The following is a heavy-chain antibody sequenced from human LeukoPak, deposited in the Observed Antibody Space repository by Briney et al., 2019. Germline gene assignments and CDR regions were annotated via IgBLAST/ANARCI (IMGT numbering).Heavy chain of an antibody. CDR1: GGSFSGYY. CDR3: AREPVLHPFDP. CDR2: INHSGST. V-gene: IGHV4-34*01. J-gene: IGHJ5*02. D-gene: IGHD6-6*01. Sequence: SETLSLTCAVYGGSFSGYYWSWIRQPPGKGLEWIGEINHSGSTNYNPSLKSRVTISVDTSKNQFSLRVSSVTAADTAVYYCAREPVLHPFDPWGQGTLVTVSS.